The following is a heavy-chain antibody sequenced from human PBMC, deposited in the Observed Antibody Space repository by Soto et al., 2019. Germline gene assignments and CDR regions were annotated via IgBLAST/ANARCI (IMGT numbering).Heavy chain of an antibody. CDR3: AKVAVVAPRAFDI. CDR2: ISGSGGST. J-gene: IGHJ3*02. V-gene: IGHV3-23*01. CDR1: GFTFSSYA. Sequence: GGSLRHSYAASGFTFSSYAMSWVRQAPGKGLEWVSAISGSGGSTYYADSVKGRFTISRDNSKNTLYLQMNSLRAEDTAVYYCAKVAVVAPRAFDIWGQGTMVTVSS. D-gene: IGHD3-22*01.